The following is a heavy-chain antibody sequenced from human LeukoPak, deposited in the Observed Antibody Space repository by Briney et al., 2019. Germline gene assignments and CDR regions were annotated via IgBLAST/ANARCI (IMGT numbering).Heavy chain of an antibody. CDR1: GGPISSYY. CDR3: ARGIAARTMCDY. CDR2: IYHSGST. Sequence: SETLSLTCTVSGGPISSYYWSWIRQPPGKGLEWIGSIYHSGSTYYNPSLKSRVTISVDTSKNQFSLKLSSVTAADTAVYYCARGIAARTMCDYWGQGTLVTVSS. D-gene: IGHD6-6*01. J-gene: IGHJ4*02. V-gene: IGHV4-38-2*02.